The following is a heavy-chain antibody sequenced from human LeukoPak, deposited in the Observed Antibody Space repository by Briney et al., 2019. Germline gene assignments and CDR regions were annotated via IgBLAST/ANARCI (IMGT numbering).Heavy chain of an antibody. V-gene: IGHV3-23*01. J-gene: IGHJ4*02. D-gene: IGHD3-22*01. CDR1: GFTFSSYA. CDR2: INGSGGST. Sequence: GGSLRLSCAASGFTFSSYAMSWVRQAPGKGLEWVSTINGSGGSTYYADSVKGRFTISRDNSKNTLYLQMNSLRAEDTAVYYCAKSWCYDSSGYYPFDYWGQGTLVTASS. CDR3: AKSWCYDSSGYYPFDY.